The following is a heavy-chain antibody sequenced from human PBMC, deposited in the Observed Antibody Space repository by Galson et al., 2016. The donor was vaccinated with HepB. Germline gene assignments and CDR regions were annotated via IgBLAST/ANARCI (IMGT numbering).Heavy chain of an antibody. CDR3: ARASQPYCSSTSCYAGYYHYYGMDV. V-gene: IGHV3-33*01. J-gene: IGHJ6*02. CDR2: TWYDEINK. CDR1: GFTFSIYG. Sequence: SLRLSCAASGFTFSIYGMHWVRQAPGKGLDWVAVTWYDEINKYYADSVKGRFTISRDYSKNTLYLQMNSLRVDDTAVYYCARASQPYCSSTSCYAGYYHYYGMDVWGQGTTVTVSS. D-gene: IGHD2-2*01.